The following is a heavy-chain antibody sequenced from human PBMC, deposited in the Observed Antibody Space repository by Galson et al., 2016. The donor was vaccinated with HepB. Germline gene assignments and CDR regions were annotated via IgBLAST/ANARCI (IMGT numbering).Heavy chain of an antibody. CDR2: ISAYSGNT. D-gene: IGHD6-13*01. CDR1: GYTFSNYG. V-gene: IGHV1-18*01. J-gene: IGHJ1*01. Sequence: SVKVSCKASGYTFSNYGISWVRQAPGQGLEWMGCISAYSGNTDYAQKLQGRVTMSTDTSTNTAYMELRSLRSDDTAVYYCARGRIAASAFQHWGQGTLVTVSS. CDR3: ARGRIAASAFQH.